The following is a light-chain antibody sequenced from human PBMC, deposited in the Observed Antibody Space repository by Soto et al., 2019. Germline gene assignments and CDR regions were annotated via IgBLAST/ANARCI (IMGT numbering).Light chain of an antibody. CDR1: QSVNSN. Sequence: EIVMTQSPATLSVSPGERATLSCRASQSVNSNLAWYQQKPGQAPRLLIYGASSRATGIPARFSGSGSGTEFTLTITSLQSEDFAVYHCQQYNSWPRTYGQGTKVEIK. CDR3: QQYNSWPRT. J-gene: IGKJ1*01. CDR2: GAS. V-gene: IGKV3-15*01.